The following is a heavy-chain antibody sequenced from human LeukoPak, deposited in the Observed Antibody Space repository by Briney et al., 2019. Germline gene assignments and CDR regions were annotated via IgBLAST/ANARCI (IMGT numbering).Heavy chain of an antibody. CDR3: ARVVAATFSYWGRGIPRDAFDI. CDR1: GYTFTGYY. D-gene: IGHD2-15*01. Sequence: GASVKVSCKASGYTFTGYYMHWVRRAPGQGLEWMGWINPNSGGTNYAQKFQGRVTMTRDTSISTAYMELSRLRSDDTAVYYCARVVAATFSYWGRGIPRDAFDIWGQGTMVTVSS. CDR2: INPNSGGT. J-gene: IGHJ3*02. V-gene: IGHV1-2*02.